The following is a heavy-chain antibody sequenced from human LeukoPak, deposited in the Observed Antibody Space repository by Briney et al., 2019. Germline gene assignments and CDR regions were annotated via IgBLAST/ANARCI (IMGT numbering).Heavy chain of an antibody. J-gene: IGHJ6*02. CDR1: GFTFSSYA. Sequence: GSLRLSCAASGFTFSSYAMHWVRQAPGKGLEWVAVISYDGSNKYYADSVKGRFTISRDNSKNTLYLQMNSLRAEDTAVYYCARDRVLYFYYGMDVWGQGTTVTVS. D-gene: IGHD2-21*01. V-gene: IGHV3-30-3*01. CDR2: ISYDGSNK. CDR3: ARDRVLYFYYGMDV.